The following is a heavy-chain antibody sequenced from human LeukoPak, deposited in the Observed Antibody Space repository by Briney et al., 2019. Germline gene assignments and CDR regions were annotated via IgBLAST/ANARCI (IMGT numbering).Heavy chain of an antibody. Sequence: GGSLRLSCAASGFTFSSYSMNWVRQAPGKGLEWVSYISSSGSSIYYADSVKGRFTVSRDNAKNSLYLQMNSLRAEDTAVYYCARYNWNPHWFDPWGQGTLVTVSS. J-gene: IGHJ5*02. D-gene: IGHD1-1*01. V-gene: IGHV3-48*04. CDR2: ISSSGSSI. CDR3: ARYNWNPHWFDP. CDR1: GFTFSSYS.